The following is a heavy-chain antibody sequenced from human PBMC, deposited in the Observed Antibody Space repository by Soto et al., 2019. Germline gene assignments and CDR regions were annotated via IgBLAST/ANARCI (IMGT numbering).Heavy chain of an antibody. J-gene: IGHJ4*02. CDR1: GGSFSGYY. D-gene: IGHD2-15*01. V-gene: IGHV4-34*01. CDR2: INHSGST. Sequence: QVQLQQWGAGLLKPSETLSLTCAVYGGSFSGYYWSWIRQPPGKGLEWIGEINHSGSTNYNPSLKGRVTRSVDTSKNQFSLKLSSVTAADPAVYYCARDFGVAATLAYWGQGTLVTVSS. CDR3: ARDFGVAATLAY.